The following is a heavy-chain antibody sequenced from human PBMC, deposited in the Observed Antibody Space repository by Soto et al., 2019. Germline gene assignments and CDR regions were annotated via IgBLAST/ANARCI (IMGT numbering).Heavy chain of an antibody. CDR1: GGSVSSGNYY. CDR3: ARYYYDSSGYYYLFDY. V-gene: IGHV4-61*01. D-gene: IGHD3-22*01. J-gene: IGHJ4*02. CDR2: IYYSGST. Sequence: SETLSLTCSVSGGSVSSGNYYWSWIRQPPGKGLEWIGYIYYSGSTNYNPSLKSRVTISVDTSKNQFSLKLSSVTAADTAVYYCARYYYDSSGYYYLFDYWGQGALVTVSS.